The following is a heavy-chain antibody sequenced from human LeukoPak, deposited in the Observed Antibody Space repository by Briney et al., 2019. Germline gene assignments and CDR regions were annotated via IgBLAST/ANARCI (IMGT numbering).Heavy chain of an antibody. CDR2: MHPNSGDT. D-gene: IGHD1-1*01. J-gene: IGHJ5*02. Sequence: ASVKVSCKTSGYTFSTYEINWVRQAAGQGLEWMGWMHPNSGDTDYAQKFQGRVTMTRDTSINTVYMELSSLRSEDTAVYYCTRGPRNAPWGQGTLVTVSS. CDR1: GYTFSTYE. CDR3: TRGPRNAP. V-gene: IGHV1-8*01.